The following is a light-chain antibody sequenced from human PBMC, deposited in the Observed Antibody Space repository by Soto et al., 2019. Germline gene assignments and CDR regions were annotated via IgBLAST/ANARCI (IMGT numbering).Light chain of an antibody. V-gene: IGKV3-20*01. CDR1: HSVSSSY. CDR2: GAS. CDR3: QQYHNSPPT. Sequence: EIVLTQSPGTLSLSPGERATLSCRASHSVSSSYLAWYQRKPGQAPRLLIYGASSMATGIPDRFSGGGSGTDFTLTISRLEPEDFAVYYCQQYHNSPPTFGQGTKVDIK. J-gene: IGKJ1*01.